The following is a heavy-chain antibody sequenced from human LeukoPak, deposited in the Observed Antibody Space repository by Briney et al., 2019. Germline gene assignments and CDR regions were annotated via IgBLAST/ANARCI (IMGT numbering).Heavy chain of an antibody. CDR1: GLTFSDYY. CDR3: ARGRSITLLRGVAMSDGFDF. Sequence: PGRSLRLSCAASGLTFSDYYMSWIRQAPGKGLEWVSYISSSSSYTIYADSVKGRFTISRDNAKNSLYLQMNGLRAEDTAAYYCARGRSITLLRGVAMSDGFDFWGQGAMVTVSS. CDR2: ISSSSSYT. J-gene: IGHJ3*01. V-gene: IGHV3-11*06. D-gene: IGHD3-10*01.